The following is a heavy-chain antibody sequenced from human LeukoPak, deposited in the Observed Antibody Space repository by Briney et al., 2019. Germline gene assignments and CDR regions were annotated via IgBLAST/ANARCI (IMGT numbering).Heavy chain of an antibody. CDR3: ARGIAARLHYYMDV. V-gene: IGHV4-4*09. D-gene: IGHD6-6*01. CDR1: GGSISSYY. CDR2: IYTSGST. Sequence: SETLSLTCTVSGGSISSYYWSWNRQPPGKGLEWIGYIYTSGSTNYNPSLKSRVTISVDTSKNQFSLKLSSVTAADTAVYYCARGIAARLHYYMDVWGKGTTVTASS. J-gene: IGHJ6*03.